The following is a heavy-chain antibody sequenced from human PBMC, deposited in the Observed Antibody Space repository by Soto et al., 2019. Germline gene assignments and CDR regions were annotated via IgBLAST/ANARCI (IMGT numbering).Heavy chain of an antibody. J-gene: IGHJ4*02. V-gene: IGHV1-69*02. CDR2: IIPILGIA. Sequence: QVPLVQSGAEVKKPGSSVKVSCKASGGTFSSYTISWVRQAPGQGLEWMGRIIPILGIANYAQKFQGRVTITADKSTSTAYMELSSLRSEDTAVYYCARGTKGIAVAHFDYWGQGTLVTVSS. D-gene: IGHD6-19*01. CDR3: ARGTKGIAVAHFDY. CDR1: GGTFSSYT.